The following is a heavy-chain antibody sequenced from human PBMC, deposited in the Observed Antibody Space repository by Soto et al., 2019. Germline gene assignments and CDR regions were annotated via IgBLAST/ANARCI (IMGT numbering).Heavy chain of an antibody. CDR1: GFTFDDYA. J-gene: IGHJ2*01. CDR3: AKDTNGLEIWYFDL. CDR2: ISWNSGSI. V-gene: IGHV3-9*01. Sequence: EVQLVESGGGLVQPGRSLRLSCAASGFTFDDYAMHWVRQAPGKGLEWVSGISWNSGSIGYADSVKGRFTISRDNAKNSLYLQMNSLRAEDTALYYCAKDTNGLEIWYFDLWGRGTLVTVSS.